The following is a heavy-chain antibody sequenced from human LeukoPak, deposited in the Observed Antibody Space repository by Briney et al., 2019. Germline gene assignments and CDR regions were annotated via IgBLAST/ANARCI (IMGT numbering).Heavy chain of an antibody. V-gene: IGHV3-23*01. Sequence: GGSLRLSCAASGFTFSSYAMRWVRQAPGKGLEWVSSISSNGHRTYYADSVKGRFTISRDTSKNTLYLQMNSLRAEDTAVYYCARVRYTNSDYWGQGTLV. CDR3: ARVRYTNSDY. CDR2: ISSNGHRT. D-gene: IGHD4-11*01. CDR1: GFTFSSYA. J-gene: IGHJ4*02.